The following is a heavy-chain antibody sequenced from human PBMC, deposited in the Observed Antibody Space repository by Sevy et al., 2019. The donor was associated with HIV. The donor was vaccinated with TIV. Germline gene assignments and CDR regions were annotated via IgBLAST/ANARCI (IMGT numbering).Heavy chain of an antibody. Sequence: GGSLRLSCAASGFTFSSYALHWFRQAPGKGLERVAVISHDEILKEYADSVKGRFTISRDSSKNTIYLEMNSLRPEDTAVYYCARDLPHLLPWELSRGSDYWGQGTLVTVSS. J-gene: IGHJ4*02. D-gene: IGHD3-16*01. CDR3: ARDLPHLLPWELSRGSDY. V-gene: IGHV3-30*04. CDR1: GFTFSSYA. CDR2: ISHDEILK.